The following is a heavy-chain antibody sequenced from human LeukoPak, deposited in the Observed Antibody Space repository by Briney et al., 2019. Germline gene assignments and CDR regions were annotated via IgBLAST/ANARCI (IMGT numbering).Heavy chain of an antibody. D-gene: IGHD4-17*01. CDR2: INHSGST. J-gene: IGHJ4*02. Sequence: RPSETLSLTCAVYGGSFSGYYWSWIRQPPGKGLEWIGEINHSGSTNYNPSLKSRVTISVDTSKNQFSLKLSSVTAADTAVYYCARFYGDYEGNYFDYWGQGTLVTVSS. CDR3: ARFYGDYEGNYFDY. V-gene: IGHV4-34*01. CDR1: GGSFSGYY.